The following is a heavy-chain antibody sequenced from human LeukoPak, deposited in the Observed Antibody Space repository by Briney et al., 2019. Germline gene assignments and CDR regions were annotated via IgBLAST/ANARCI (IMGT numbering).Heavy chain of an antibody. D-gene: IGHD2-15*01. V-gene: IGHV4-39*07. CDR3: ARTCSGGSCHPDAFDI. Sequence: PSETLSLTCTVSGGSISTSSYYWGWIRQPPGKGPEWIGSMSYSGSTYFYPSLKSRVTISVDTSKNQFSLKLTSLTAADTAVYYCARTCSGGSCHPDAFDIWGQGTMVTVSS. CDR1: GGSISTSSYY. CDR2: MSYSGST. J-gene: IGHJ3*02.